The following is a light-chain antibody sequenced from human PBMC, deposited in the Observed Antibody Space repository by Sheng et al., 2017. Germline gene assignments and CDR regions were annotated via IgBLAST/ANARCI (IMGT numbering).Light chain of an antibody. Sequence: DILLTQSPDTLSLSPGERATLSCRASQSVNGRYFAWYQQKPGQAPRLLIYGASTRATGIPDRFTGSGSGTDFTLTINNLQSEDFADYYCQQYGASPTFGQGTRLEIK. J-gene: IGKJ5*01. CDR3: QQYGASPT. CDR1: QSVNGRY. V-gene: IGKV3-20*01. CDR2: GAS.